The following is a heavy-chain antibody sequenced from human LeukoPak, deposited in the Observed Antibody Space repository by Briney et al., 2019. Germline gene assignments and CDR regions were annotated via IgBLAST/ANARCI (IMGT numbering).Heavy chain of an antibody. J-gene: IGHJ5*02. CDR3: ARVIQGSTHYYDSSGPFDP. D-gene: IGHD3-22*01. CDR1: GYTFTGYY. Sequence: ASVKVSCKASGYTFTGYYMHWVRQAPGQGLEWMGWINPNSGGTNYAQKFQGRVTMTRDTSISTAYMELSRLRSDDTAVYYCARVIQGSTHYYDSSGPFDPWGQGTLVTVSS. CDR2: INPNSGGT. V-gene: IGHV1-2*02.